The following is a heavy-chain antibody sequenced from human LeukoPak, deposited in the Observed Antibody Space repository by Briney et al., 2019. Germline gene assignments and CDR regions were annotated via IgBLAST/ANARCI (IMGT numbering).Heavy chain of an antibody. Sequence: SETLSLTCTVSGDSMSNYYWSWIRKPPGKGLEWIGYIYYSGSTNYNPSLESRVTISVDTSKNQFSLNLRSVTAADTAMYYCARDYGAAAGYYYGLDVWCQGTTVTVSS. CDR3: ARDYGAAAGYYYGLDV. V-gene: IGHV4-59*01. CDR1: GDSMSNYY. CDR2: IYYSGST. D-gene: IGHD6-25*01. J-gene: IGHJ6*02.